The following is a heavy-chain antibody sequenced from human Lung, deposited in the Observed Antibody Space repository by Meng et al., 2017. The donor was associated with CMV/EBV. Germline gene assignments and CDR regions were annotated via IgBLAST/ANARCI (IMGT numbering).Heavy chain of an antibody. CDR2: MNPNRGNT. CDR3: ARGQVQCSTINCHDYRFSGMDV. D-gene: IGHD2/OR15-2a*01. V-gene: IGHV1-8*01. J-gene: IGHJ6*02. CDR1: GYTFSYYD. Sequence: ASVXVSCKASGYTFSYYDIIWVRQASGQGLEWVGWMNPNRGNTAYAQKFQGRVTMTRDTSTSIAYMELSSLRSGDTAVYYCARGQVQCSTINCHDYRFSGMDVWXQGTTVTSP.